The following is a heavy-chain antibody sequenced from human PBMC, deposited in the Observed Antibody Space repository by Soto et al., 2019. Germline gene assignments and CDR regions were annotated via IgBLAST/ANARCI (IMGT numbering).Heavy chain of an antibody. D-gene: IGHD2-2*02. CDR1: GFTFSYYG. CDR3: AKATTRGDNVVYPAAIYDY. J-gene: IGHJ4*02. V-gene: IGHV3-30*18. Sequence: QVHLVESGGGVVQPGRSLRLSCAASGFTFSYYGMNWVRQAPGKGLEWVAVISHDGSNNYYGDSVKGRFTISRDNSKNPLFLQMNSLRAEDTAVYYCAKATTRGDNVVYPAAIYDYWGQGTLVTVSS. CDR2: ISHDGSNN.